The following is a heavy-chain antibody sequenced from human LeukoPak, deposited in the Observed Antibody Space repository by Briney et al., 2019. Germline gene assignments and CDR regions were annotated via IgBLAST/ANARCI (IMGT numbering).Heavy chain of an antibody. CDR1: GFTFSSYA. Sequence: SGGSLRLSCAASGFTFSSYAMSWVRQAPGKGLEWVSAISGSGGSTYYADSVKGRFTISRDNSKNTLYLQMNSLRAEDTAVYYCAKDSPSPNFWSGPGAYWGQGTLVTVSS. D-gene: IGHD3-3*01. CDR2: ISGSGGST. CDR3: AKDSPSPNFWSGPGAY. V-gene: IGHV3-23*01. J-gene: IGHJ4*02.